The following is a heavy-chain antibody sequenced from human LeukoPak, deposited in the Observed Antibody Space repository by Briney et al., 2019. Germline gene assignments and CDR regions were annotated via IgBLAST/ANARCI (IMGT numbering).Heavy chain of an antibody. CDR3: ARGDDSGYYDYFDY. CDR2: IYTGGNT. J-gene: IGHJ4*02. D-gene: IGHD3-22*01. Sequence: GGSLRLSCAASGFTFTSYSMNWVRQAPGKGLEWVSTIYTGGNTYYAASVKGRFTISRDFSKNTVFLHMNSLRAEDTAMYYCARGDDSGYYDYFDYWGQGALVTVSS. CDR1: GFTFTSYS. V-gene: IGHV3-53*01.